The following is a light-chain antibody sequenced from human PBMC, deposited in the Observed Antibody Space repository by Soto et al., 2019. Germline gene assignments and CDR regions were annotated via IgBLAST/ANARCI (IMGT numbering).Light chain of an antibody. CDR2: GAS. J-gene: IGKJ4*01. CDR1: QSVSSN. Sequence: EIVMTQSPATLSVSPGERATLSCRASQSVSSNLAWYQQKPGQAPRLLIYGASTRATGIPARFSGSGSGTEFTITISSLQSEDFAVYYCQQYNNWPPECTCGGGTKVEIK. CDR3: QQYNNWPPECT. V-gene: IGKV3-15*01.